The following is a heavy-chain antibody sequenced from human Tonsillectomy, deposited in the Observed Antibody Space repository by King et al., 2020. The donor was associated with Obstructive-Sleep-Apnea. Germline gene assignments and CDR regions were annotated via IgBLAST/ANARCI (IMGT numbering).Heavy chain of an antibody. CDR3: AKNLGGRAATGPDFY. J-gene: IGHJ4*02. CDR2: IYSDGSNK. V-gene: IGHV3-30*18. Sequence: HVQLVESGGGVVQPGRSLILSCAASGFTFSSYGMHWVRQAPGKGLERVAVIYSDGSNKYHTDSVKGRFTITRDNSKNTLDLQMNSLRAEDTAVYYCAKNLGGRAATGPDFYWGQGTLGTVSP. D-gene: IGHD3-10*01. CDR1: GFTFSSYG.